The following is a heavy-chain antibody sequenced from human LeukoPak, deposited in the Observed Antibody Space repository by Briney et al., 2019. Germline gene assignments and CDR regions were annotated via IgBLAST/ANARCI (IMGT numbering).Heavy chain of an antibody. J-gene: IGHJ4*02. CDR3: LGSGSYLGY. CDR1: GGTFSSKA. CDR2: IISVLGAA. D-gene: IGHD3-3*01. Sequence: ASVKASCKASGGTFSSKAVNWVRQAPGQGLEWMGRIISVLGAANYAQKFQGRVTITADKSTSTVYMQLSSLRFEDTAVYYCLGSGSYLGYWGQGTLVTVSS. V-gene: IGHV1-69*04.